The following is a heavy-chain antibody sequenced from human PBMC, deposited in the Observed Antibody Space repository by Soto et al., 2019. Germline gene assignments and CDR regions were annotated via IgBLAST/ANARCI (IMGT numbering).Heavy chain of an antibody. D-gene: IGHD1-1*01. J-gene: IGHJ4*02. CDR2: ISGSGGST. CDR1: GFTFSSYA. V-gene: IGHV3-23*01. CDR3: AKRATGTYFDY. Sequence: EVQLLESGGGSVQPGGSLRLSCAASGFTFSSYAMNWVRQAPGTGLEWVSVISGSGGSTYYADSVKGRFTISRDNSKNTLYLQMNSLRAEDTAVYYCAKRATGTYFDYWGQGTLVTVSS.